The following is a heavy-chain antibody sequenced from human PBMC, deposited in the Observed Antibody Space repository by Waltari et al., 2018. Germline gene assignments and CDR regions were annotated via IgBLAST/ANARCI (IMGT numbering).Heavy chain of an antibody. Sequence: QVQLQESGPGLVKPSETLSLTCTVSGGSISNYYWTWVRQSPGKGLEWIGYVSYSGVDYHPSLKRRVTISVETSKNQFSLKLSSVTTADTAVYDWARGFEVLIARGYLYTGMDVWGQGITVTVSS. CDR3: ARGFEVLIARGYLYTGMDV. J-gene: IGHJ6*02. CDR1: GGSISNYY. CDR2: VSYSGV. V-gene: IGHV4-59*13. D-gene: IGHD2-8*01.